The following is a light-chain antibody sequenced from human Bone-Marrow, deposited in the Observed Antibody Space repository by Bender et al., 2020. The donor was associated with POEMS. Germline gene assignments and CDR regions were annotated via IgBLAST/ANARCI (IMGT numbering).Light chain of an antibody. CDR3: QSVDRTDTYHVV. J-gene: IGLJ2*01. CDR2: KDT. V-gene: IGLV3-25*03. Sequence: SYEPTQPPSVSVSPGQTARITCSADVLPNQYTYWYQQKPGQAPILVIYKDTERPSGIPERFSGSSSGTTVTLTISGVQAEDEAVYYCQSVDRTDTYHVVFGGGTKLTVL. CDR1: VLPNQY.